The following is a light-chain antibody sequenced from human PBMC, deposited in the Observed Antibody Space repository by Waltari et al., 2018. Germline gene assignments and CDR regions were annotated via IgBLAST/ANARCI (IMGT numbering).Light chain of an antibody. CDR1: QSVTRA. CDR2: GAS. V-gene: IGKV3-20*01. Sequence: EIVLTQSPGTLSLSLGESVTLSCRTSQSVTRALAWYQQKPGQAPRLLIYGASNRATGIPDRFSGSGSGTDFSLTISRLEPEDFAVYYCQHYLRLPVTFGQGTKVEVK. J-gene: IGKJ1*01. CDR3: QHYLRLPVT.